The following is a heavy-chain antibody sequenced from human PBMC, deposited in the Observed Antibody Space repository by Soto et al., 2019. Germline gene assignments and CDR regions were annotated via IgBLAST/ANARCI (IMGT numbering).Heavy chain of an antibody. D-gene: IGHD3-3*01. CDR3: AKDVDDFWSGYFDAFDI. CDR1: GFTFDDYA. J-gene: IGHJ3*02. CDR2: ISWNSGSI. V-gene: IGHV3-9*01. Sequence: PGGSLRLSCAASGFTFDDYAMHWVRQAPGKGLEWVSGISWNSGSIGYADSVKGRFTISRDNAKNSLYLQMNSLRAEDTALYYCAKDVDDFWSGYFDAFDIWGQGTMVTVSS.